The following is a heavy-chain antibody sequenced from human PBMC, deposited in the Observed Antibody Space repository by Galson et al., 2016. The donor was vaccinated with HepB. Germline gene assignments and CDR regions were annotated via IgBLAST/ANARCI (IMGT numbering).Heavy chain of an antibody. CDR3: AGGYYGSGSYYAY. D-gene: IGHD3-10*01. V-gene: IGHV3-21*04. Sequence: SLRLSCAASGFTFSSYSMNWVRQAPGKGLEWVSSISSSSSYIYYADSVKGRFTISRDNAKNSLYLQMNSLRAEDTAVYYCAGGYYGSGSYYAYWGQGTLVTVPS. J-gene: IGHJ4*02. CDR2: ISSSSSYI. CDR1: GFTFSSYS.